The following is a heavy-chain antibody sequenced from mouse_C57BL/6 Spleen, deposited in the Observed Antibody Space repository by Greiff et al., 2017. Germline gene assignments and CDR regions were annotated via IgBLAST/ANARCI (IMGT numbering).Heavy chain of an antibody. CDR2: INPNNGGT. CDR1: GYTFTDYY. Sequence: EVQLQQSGPELVKPGASVKISCKASGYTFTDYYMNWVKQSHGKSLEWIGDINPNNGGTSYNQKFKGKATLTVDKSSSTADMELRSLKSEDSAVEYCARRGDGFYAMDYWGQGTSVTVSS. V-gene: IGHV1-26*01. D-gene: IGHD2-3*01. CDR3: ARRGDGFYAMDY. J-gene: IGHJ4*01.